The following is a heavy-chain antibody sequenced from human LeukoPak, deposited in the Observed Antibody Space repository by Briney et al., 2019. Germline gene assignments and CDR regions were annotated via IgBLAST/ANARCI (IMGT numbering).Heavy chain of an antibody. CDR2: INPSGGST. CDR3: ARDDCRTYDSSGYEVYYFDY. V-gene: IGHV1-46*01. Sequence: ASVKVSCKASGYTFTSYYMHWVRQAPGQGLEWMGIINPSGGSTSYAQKFQGRVTMTRDTSTSTVYMELSSLRSEDTAVYYCARDDCRTYDSSGYEVYYFDYWGQGTLVTVSS. J-gene: IGHJ4*02. CDR1: GYTFTSYY. D-gene: IGHD3-22*01.